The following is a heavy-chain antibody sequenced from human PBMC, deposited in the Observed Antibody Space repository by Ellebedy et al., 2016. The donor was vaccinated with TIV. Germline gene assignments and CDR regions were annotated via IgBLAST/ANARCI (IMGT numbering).Heavy chain of an antibody. Sequence: SETLSLXCAVYGGSFSGYYWSWIRQPPGKGLEWIGEINHSGSTNYNPSLKSRVTISVDTSKNQFSLKLSSVTAADTAVYYCARGGDYVPPDYWGQGTLVTVSS. J-gene: IGHJ4*02. V-gene: IGHV4-34*01. D-gene: IGHD4-17*01. CDR2: INHSGST. CDR1: GGSFSGYY. CDR3: ARGGDYVPPDY.